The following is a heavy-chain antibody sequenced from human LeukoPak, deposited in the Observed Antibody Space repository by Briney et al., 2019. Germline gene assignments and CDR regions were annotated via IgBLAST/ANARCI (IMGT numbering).Heavy chain of an antibody. CDR3: ARGGLMTTVTTY. CDR1: GFTFSSYE. Sequence: GGSLRLSCAASGFTFSSYEMNWVRQAPGKGLEWVSYISGIGRTKDYADSVKGRFTISRDNAKNSLYLQMNSLRAEDTAVYYCARGGLMTTVTTYWGQGTLVTVSS. J-gene: IGHJ4*02. D-gene: IGHD4-17*01. V-gene: IGHV3-48*03. CDR2: ISGIGRTK.